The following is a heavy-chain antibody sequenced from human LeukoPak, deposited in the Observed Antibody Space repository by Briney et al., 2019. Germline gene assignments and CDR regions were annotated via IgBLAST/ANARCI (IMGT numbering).Heavy chain of an antibody. CDR3: VRHESSDFGRSYFDY. Sequence: GESLKISCQTYGYRFTNYWIGWVRQVPGQGLEWMGIIYPGDSHTIYSPSFQGRVTISADKSMSAAFLQWSRLEASDTAMYYCVRHESSDFGRSYFDYGGQGTLVTVSS. D-gene: IGHD4/OR15-4a*01. J-gene: IGHJ4*02. CDR1: GYRFTNYW. CDR2: IYPGDSHT. V-gene: IGHV5-51*01.